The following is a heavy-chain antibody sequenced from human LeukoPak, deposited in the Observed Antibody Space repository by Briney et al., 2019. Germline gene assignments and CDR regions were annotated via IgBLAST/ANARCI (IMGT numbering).Heavy chain of an antibody. J-gene: IGHJ4*02. V-gene: IGHV3-21*01. CDR2: ISSSSSYI. CDR1: GFTFSSYS. D-gene: IGHD3-10*01. CDR3: AATYYYGSGSYYSPDY. Sequence: GSLRLSCAASGFTFSSYSMNWVRQAPGKGLEWVSSISSSSSYIYYADSVKGRFTISRDNAKNSLYLQMNSLRAEDTAVYYCAATYYYGSGSYYSPDYWGQGTLVTVSS.